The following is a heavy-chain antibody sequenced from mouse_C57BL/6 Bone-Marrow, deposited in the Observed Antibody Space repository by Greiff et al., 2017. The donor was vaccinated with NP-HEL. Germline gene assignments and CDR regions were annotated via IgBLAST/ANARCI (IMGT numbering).Heavy chain of an antibody. D-gene: IGHD2-13*01. Sequence: EVMLVESGGGLVQPGGSLSLSCAASGFTFTDYYMSWVRQPPGKALEWLGFIRNKANGYTTEYSASVKGRFTSSRDNSQSILYLQMNALRAEDSATYYCARYIPICDRDYFDYWGQGTTLTVSS. CDR1: GFTFTDYY. CDR3: ARYIPICDRDYFDY. V-gene: IGHV7-3*01. CDR2: IRNKANGYTT. J-gene: IGHJ2*01.